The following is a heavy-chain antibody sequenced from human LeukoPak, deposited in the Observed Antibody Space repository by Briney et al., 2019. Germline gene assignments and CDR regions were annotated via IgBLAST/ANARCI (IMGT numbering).Heavy chain of an antibody. CDR3: VRLVAGTFGY. J-gene: IGHJ4*02. D-gene: IGHD6-19*01. CDR1: GGSISSSSYY. V-gene: IGHV4-39*01. CDR2: IYYSGST. Sequence: SETLSLTCTVSGGSISSSSYYWGWIRQPPGKGLEWIGSIYYSGSTYYNPSLKSRVTISVDTSKNQFSLKLSSVTPEDTAVYYCVRLVAGTFGYWGQGTLVTVSS.